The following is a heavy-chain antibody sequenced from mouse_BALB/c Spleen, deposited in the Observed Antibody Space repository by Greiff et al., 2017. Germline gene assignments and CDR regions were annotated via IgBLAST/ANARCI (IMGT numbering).Heavy chain of an antibody. CDR3: ASHRYYFDY. Sequence: EVQLQESGPGLVKPSQSLSLTCSVTGYSITSGYYWNWIRQFPGNKLEWMGYISYDGSNNYNPSLKNRISITRDTSKNQFFLKLNSVTTEDTATYYCASHRYYFDYWGQGTTLTVSS. CDR1: GYSITSGYY. CDR2: ISYDGSN. V-gene: IGHV3-6*02. D-gene: IGHD2-14*01. J-gene: IGHJ2*01.